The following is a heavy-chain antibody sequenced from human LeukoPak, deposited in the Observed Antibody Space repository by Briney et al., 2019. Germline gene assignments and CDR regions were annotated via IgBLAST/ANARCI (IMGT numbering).Heavy chain of an antibody. D-gene: IGHD2-15*01. J-gene: IGHJ4*02. Sequence: NPSETLSLTCTVSGGSISSDSSYWSWVRQPAGKGLEWIGRIYTSGSTNYNPSLNNRVTMSVDTSKTQFSLKLSSVTAADTAVYYCATLQGDCSGGSCSQADYWGQGTLVTVSS. V-gene: IGHV4-61*02. CDR1: GGSISSDSSY. CDR2: IYTSGST. CDR3: ATLQGDCSGGSCSQADY.